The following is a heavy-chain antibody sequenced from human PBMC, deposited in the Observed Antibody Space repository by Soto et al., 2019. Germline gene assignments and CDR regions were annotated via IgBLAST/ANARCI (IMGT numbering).Heavy chain of an antibody. D-gene: IGHD1-1*01. CDR1: GDSISSDKW. CDR3: ATPYSVWNGLGYYYYGMDV. CDR2: ISHRGNT. J-gene: IGHJ6*02. Sequence: QVQLQESGPGLVKPSGTLSLTCAVSGDSISSDKWWSWVRQVPGKGLEWSGEISHRGNTNYNPSLKSRLTISLDTSNTEFSLKMTSVTAADTAVYYCATPYSVWNGLGYYYYGMDVWGQGSTVTVSS. V-gene: IGHV4-4*02.